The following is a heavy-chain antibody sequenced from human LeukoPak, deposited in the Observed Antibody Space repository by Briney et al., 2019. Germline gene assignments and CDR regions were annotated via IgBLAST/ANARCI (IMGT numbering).Heavy chain of an antibody. Sequence: GESLKISCKGCGYRFNSYWIGWVRQMPGKGLEWMGIIYRGDSDTRYSPSFRGQVTLSADKSINTASLPWRSLDAWDTDMYYCASKNQSTAAAYHWGQGTLVTVSS. V-gene: IGHV5-51*01. CDR2: IYRGDSDT. CDR1: GYRFNSYW. D-gene: IGHD1-14*01. J-gene: IGHJ5*02. CDR3: ASKNQSTAAAYH.